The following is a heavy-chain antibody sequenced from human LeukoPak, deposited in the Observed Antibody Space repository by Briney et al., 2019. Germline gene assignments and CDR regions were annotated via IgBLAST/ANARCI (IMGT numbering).Heavy chain of an antibody. CDR3: ARLLDSSGYAWYFDL. Sequence: PSETLSLTCAVYGESFSGYYWSWIRQPPGKGLEWIGEINQSGSPNYNPSLKSRVTISVDTSKNQFSLKLSSVTAADTAVYYCARLLDSSGYAWYFDLWGRGTLVTVSS. CDR1: GESFSGYY. J-gene: IGHJ2*01. D-gene: IGHD3-22*01. CDR2: INQSGSP. V-gene: IGHV4-34*01.